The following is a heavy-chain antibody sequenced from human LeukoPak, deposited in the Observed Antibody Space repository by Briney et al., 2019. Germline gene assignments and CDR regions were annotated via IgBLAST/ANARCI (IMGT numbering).Heavy chain of an antibody. CDR2: ISSSGTAR. CDR3: ARSHLLWFGESYRNWYFDL. CDR1: GITFSTYW. D-gene: IGHD3-10*01. Sequence: QSGGSLRLSCAASGITFSTYWMNWVRQAPGKGLEWLSYISSSGTARYYADSVRGRFTISRDNANNSLYLQMNSLRVEDTAFYYCARSHLLWFGESYRNWYFDLWGRGTLVTVSS. V-gene: IGHV3-48*04. J-gene: IGHJ2*01.